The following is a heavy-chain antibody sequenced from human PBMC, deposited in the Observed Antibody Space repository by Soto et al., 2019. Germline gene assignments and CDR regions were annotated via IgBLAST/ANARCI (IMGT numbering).Heavy chain of an antibody. CDR1: GFTLSSHS. D-gene: IGHD3-3*01. CDR2: ISSTSSFI. Sequence: EVQLVESGGGLVKPGGSLRLSCATSGFTLSSHSMNWVRQAPGKGLEWVSSISSTSSFIYYADSVKGRFTISRDNAKDSLTLEMNSLRVEDTAVYYCARGESRSGVVVLDKWGQGTLVTVSS. CDR3: ARGESRSGVVVLDK. J-gene: IGHJ4*02. V-gene: IGHV3-21*06.